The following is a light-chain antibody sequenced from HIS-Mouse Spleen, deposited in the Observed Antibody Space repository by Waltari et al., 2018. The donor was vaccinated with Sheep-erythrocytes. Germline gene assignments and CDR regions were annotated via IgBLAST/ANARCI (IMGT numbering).Light chain of an antibody. CDR3: CSYAGSYNHV. V-gene: IGLV1-40*01. J-gene: IGLJ1*01. Sequence: QSVLTQPPSVSGAPGQRVTISCTGSSPNIGAGYDVHWYQQLPGPAPKLLIYGNSNRPSGVPDRFSGSKSGTSASLAITGLQAEDEADYYCCSYAGSYNHVFATGTKVTVL. CDR1: SPNIGAGYD. CDR2: GNS.